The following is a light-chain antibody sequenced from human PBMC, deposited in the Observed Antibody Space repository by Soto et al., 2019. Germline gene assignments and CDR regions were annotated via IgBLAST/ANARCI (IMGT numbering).Light chain of an antibody. CDR2: GNS. J-gene: IGLJ1*01. CDR3: NSYTSSSTYV. CDR1: SSNIGAGYD. V-gene: IGLV1-40*01. Sequence: QSVLSQPPSVSGARGQRVTISCTGSSSNIGAGYDVHWYQQLPGTAPKLLIYGNSNRPSGVPDRFSGSKSGNTASLTISGLQAEDEADYYCNSYTSSSTYVFGTGTKLTVL.